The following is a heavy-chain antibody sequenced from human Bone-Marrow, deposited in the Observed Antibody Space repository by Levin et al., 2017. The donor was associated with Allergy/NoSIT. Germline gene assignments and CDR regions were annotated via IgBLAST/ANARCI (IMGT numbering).Heavy chain of an antibody. V-gene: IGHV1-69*13. CDR1: GGSFRRYG. CDR2: IIPVFGTA. D-gene: IGHD6-19*01. J-gene: IGHJ4*02. CDR3: ARTAKKSSDTSGWFVPFDY. Sequence: ASVKVSCKASGGSFRRYGISWVRQAPGQGPEWMGGIIPVFGTANYAQKFQDRITITADASASTVYMELSSLRSDDTAVYHCARTAKKSSDTSGWFVPFDYWGQGTLVTVSS.